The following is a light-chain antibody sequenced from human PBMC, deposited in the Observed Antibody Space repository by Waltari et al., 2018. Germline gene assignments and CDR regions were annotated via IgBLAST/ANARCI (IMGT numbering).Light chain of an antibody. J-gene: IGLJ1*01. V-gene: IGLV2-14*01. Sequence: QSALTQPASVSGSPGRSITISCTGTSSDVGGYNYVSWSQQHPGKAPKLIIYEVSTRPSGVSNRFSGSKSGSTASLTISGLQAEDEADYYCSSYSTSSTLDYVFGTGTKVTVL. CDR1: SSDVGGYNY. CDR2: EVS. CDR3: SSYSTSSTLDYV.